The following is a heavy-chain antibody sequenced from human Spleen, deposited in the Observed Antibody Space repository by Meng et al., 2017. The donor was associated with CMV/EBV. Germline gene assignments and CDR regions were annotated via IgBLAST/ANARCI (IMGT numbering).Heavy chain of an antibody. Sequence: QVQLQESGPGLVKPSXXXXXXCXVSXGSISSGDYYWSWIRQPPGKGLEWIGYIYYSGSTYYNPSLKSRVTISVDTSKNQFSLKLSSVTAADTAVYYCARTRYCSGGSCYSVGYYFDYWGQGTLVTVSS. CDR2: IYYSGST. D-gene: IGHD2-15*01. V-gene: IGHV4-30-4*08. CDR1: XGSISSGDYY. J-gene: IGHJ4*02. CDR3: ARTRYCSGGSCYSVGYYFDY.